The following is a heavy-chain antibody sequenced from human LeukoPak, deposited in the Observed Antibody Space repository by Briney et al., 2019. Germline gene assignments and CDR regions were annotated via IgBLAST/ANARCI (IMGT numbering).Heavy chain of an antibody. J-gene: IGHJ4*02. CDR2: IRYDGSNK. CDR1: GFTFSSYG. V-gene: IGHV3-30*02. Sequence: GGSLRLSCAASGFTFSSYGMHWVRQAPGEGLEWVAFIRYDGSNKYYADSVKGRFTISRDNSKNTLYLQMNSLRAEDTAVYYCAKDHSSSCDFDYWGQGTLVTVSS. D-gene: IGHD6-6*01. CDR3: AKDHSSSCDFDY.